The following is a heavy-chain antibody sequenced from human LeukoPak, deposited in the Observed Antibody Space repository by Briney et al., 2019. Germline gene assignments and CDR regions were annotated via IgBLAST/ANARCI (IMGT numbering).Heavy chain of an antibody. CDR2: ISAYNGNT. J-gene: IGHJ4*02. CDR3: ARDRDYDILTGLLT. D-gene: IGHD3-9*01. Sequence: GASVKVSCKASGYTFTSYGISWVRQAPGQGLEWMGWISAYNGNTNYAQKLQGRVTMTTDTSTSTAYMELRSLRSDDTAVYYCARDRDYDILTGLLTWGQGTLVTVSS. V-gene: IGHV1-18*01. CDR1: GYTFTSYG.